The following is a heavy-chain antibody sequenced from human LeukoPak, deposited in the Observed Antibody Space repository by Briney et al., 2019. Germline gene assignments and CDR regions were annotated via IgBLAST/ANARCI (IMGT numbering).Heavy chain of an antibody. Sequence: SETLSLTCTVSGGSISSYYWSWIRQPPGKGLEWIGYIYYSGSTNYNPSLKSRVTISVHTSKNQFSLKLRSVTAADTAVYYCARETSKKGAHYMDVWGKGTTVTVSS. V-gene: IGHV4-59*01. CDR1: GGSISSYY. CDR3: ARETSKKGAHYMDV. CDR2: IYYSGST. D-gene: IGHD3-16*01. J-gene: IGHJ6*03.